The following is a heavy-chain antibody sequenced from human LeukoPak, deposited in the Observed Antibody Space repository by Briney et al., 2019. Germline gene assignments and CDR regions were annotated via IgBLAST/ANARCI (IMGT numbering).Heavy chain of an antibody. V-gene: IGHV3-33*03. Sequence: GGSLRLSCAASGFTFSSYGMHWVRQAPGKGLEWVAVIWYDGSNKYSADSVKGRFTISRDNAKNSLYLQMNSLRAEDTAVYYCARYMVRGIIISYFDNWGQGTLVTVSS. CDR2: IWYDGSNK. CDR3: ARYMVRGIIISYFDN. D-gene: IGHD3-10*01. CDR1: GFTFSSYG. J-gene: IGHJ4*02.